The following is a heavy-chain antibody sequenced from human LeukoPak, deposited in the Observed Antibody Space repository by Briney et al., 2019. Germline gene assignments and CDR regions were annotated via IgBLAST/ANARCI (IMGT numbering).Heavy chain of an antibody. V-gene: IGHV3-7*01. D-gene: IGHD6-13*01. Sequence: GGPLRLSCAASAVTFSYYWMNWVRQATGKGREWVASIKQDGSEKYYVDSVKGRFTTSRDNAKNSLYLQMNTLRAEDTAVYYCLRDRGYSTYDCWGQGTLVTVSS. CDR2: IKQDGSEK. J-gene: IGHJ4*02. CDR1: AVTFSYYW. CDR3: LRDRGYSTYDC.